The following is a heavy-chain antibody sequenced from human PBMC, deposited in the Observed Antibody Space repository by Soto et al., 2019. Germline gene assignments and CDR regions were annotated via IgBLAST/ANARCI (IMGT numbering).Heavy chain of an antibody. CDR2: IIPILGIA. CDR3: ARDARYCSSTSCPIHTYYYGMDV. D-gene: IGHD2-2*01. CDR1: GGTFSSYT. V-gene: IGHV1-69*04. J-gene: IGHJ6*02. Sequence: GASVKVSCKASGGTFSSYTISWVRQAPGQGLEWMGRIIPILGIANYAQKFQGRVTITADKSTSTAYMELSSLRSEDTAVYYCARDARYCSSTSCPIHTYYYGMDVWGQGTTVTVSS.